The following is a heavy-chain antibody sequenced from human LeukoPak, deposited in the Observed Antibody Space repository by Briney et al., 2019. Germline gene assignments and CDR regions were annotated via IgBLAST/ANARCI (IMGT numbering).Heavy chain of an antibody. D-gene: IGHD4-11*01. Sequence: PSETLSLTCTVSGGSISSHYWSWIRQPPGKGLEWIGYIYYSGSTNHNPSLKSRVTISVDTSKNQFSLKLSSVTAADTAVYYCARTVTTSPRDNWFDPWGQGTLVTVSS. V-gene: IGHV4-59*11. J-gene: IGHJ5*02. CDR2: IYYSGST. CDR1: GGSISSHY. CDR3: ARTVTTSPRDNWFDP.